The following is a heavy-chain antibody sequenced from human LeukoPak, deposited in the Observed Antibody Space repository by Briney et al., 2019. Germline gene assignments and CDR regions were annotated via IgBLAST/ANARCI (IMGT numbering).Heavy chain of an antibody. D-gene: IGHD5-12*01. J-gene: IGHJ6*02. Sequence: ASVKVSCKASGYTFTSYYMHWVRQAPGQGLEWMGIVNPSGGSTSYAQKFQGRATMTRDTSTSTVYMELSSLRSEDTAVYYCARAGNSGNVNLGNYYYGMDVWGQGTTATVSS. CDR3: ARAGNSGNVNLGNYYYGMDV. CDR1: GYTFTSYY. CDR2: VNPSGGST. V-gene: IGHV1-46*01.